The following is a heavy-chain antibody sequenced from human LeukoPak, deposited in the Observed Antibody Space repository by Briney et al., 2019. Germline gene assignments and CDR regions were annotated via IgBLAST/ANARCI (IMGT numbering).Heavy chain of an antibody. J-gene: IGHJ4*02. Sequence: PGGSLRLSCAASGFTLTSYGMHWVRQAPGKGLQWVAFIRYDGRNKYYGDSGKGRFTISRDNSKNTLFLQMNSLRPEDTAVYYCAKEKGAPAGLFDSWGQGPLVTVSS. CDR2: IRYDGRNK. D-gene: IGHD6-13*01. V-gene: IGHV3-30*02. CDR1: GFTLTSYG. CDR3: AKEKGAPAGLFDS.